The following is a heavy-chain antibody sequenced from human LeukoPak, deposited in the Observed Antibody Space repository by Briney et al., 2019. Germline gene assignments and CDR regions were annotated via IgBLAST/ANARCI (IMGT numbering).Heavy chain of an antibody. CDR1: GFTFSDYY. J-gene: IGHJ4*02. CDR3: ARADGRLATDIDY. CDR2: ISGSGHTL. D-gene: IGHD5-12*01. Sequence: GGSLRLSCAASGFTFSDYYMSWIRQAPGKGLEWVSYISGSGHTLYYADAVKGRFSISRDNARKSVYLQMNSLTAGDTAVYYCARADGRLATDIDYWGQGTLVTVSS. V-gene: IGHV3-11*01.